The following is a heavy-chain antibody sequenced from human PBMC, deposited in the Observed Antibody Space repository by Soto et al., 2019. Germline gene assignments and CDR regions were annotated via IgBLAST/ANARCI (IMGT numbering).Heavy chain of an antibody. J-gene: IGHJ4*02. V-gene: IGHV3-9*01. CDR3: AKGASTTVFAFDDY. Sequence: EVQLVESGGGLVQPGRSLRLSCAASGFTFDDYAMHWVRQGPGKGLEWVSSISWNSGNLGYADPVKGRFTISRDNAKNSLYLQMTSLRGEDTALYYCAKGASTTVFAFDDYWGQGTLVTVSS. D-gene: IGHD4-17*01. CDR2: ISWNSGNL. CDR1: GFTFDDYA.